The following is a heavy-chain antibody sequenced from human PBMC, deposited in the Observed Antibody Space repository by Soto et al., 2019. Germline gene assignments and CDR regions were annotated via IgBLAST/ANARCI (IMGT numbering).Heavy chain of an antibody. CDR2: IYYSGST. CDR1: GGSISSSSYY. CDR3: ARPANWNDVVVWYYFDY. V-gene: IGHV4-39*01. J-gene: IGHJ4*02. D-gene: IGHD1-1*01. Sequence: SETLSLTCTVSGGSISSSSYYWGWIRQPPGKGLEWIGSIYYSGSTYYNPSLKSRVTISVDTSKNQFSLKLSSVTAADTAVYYCARPANWNDVVVWYYFDYWGQGTLVTVSS.